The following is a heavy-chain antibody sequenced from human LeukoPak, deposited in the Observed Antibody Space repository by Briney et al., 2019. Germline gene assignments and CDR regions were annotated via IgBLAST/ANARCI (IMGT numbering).Heavy chain of an antibody. Sequence: SVKVSCKASGGTFSSNAISWVRQAPGQGLEWMGGISPFFGTTDYAQKFQGRVTITADESTSTAYMELSSLRSEDTAVYYCARGPRGGYVWGSYKHWGQGTLVTVSS. V-gene: IGHV1-69*13. CDR2: ISPFFGTT. CDR1: GGTFSSNA. CDR3: ARGPRGGYVWGSYKH. D-gene: IGHD3-16*01. J-gene: IGHJ1*01.